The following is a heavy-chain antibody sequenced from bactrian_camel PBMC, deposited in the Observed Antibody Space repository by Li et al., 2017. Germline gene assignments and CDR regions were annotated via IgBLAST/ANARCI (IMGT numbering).Heavy chain of an antibody. CDR3: AADSPTARADVRTLYPNY. J-gene: IGHJ4*01. D-gene: IGHD5*01. CDR2: IYTRGGGT. V-gene: IGHV3S54*01. Sequence: HVQLVESGGGSVQAGGSLRLSCTASGDTDGMNSMAWFRQTPGKEREEVAFIYTRGGGTFYGDSVKGRFTISQDKSKTTAYLQMNMLKPEDTGIYYCAADSPTARADVRTLYPNYLGQGTQVTVS. CDR1: GDTDGMNS.